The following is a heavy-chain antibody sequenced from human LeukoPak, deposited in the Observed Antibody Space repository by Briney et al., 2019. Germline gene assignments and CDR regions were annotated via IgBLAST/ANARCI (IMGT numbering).Heavy chain of an antibody. V-gene: IGHV5-51*01. Sequence: GESLKISCKGSGYSFTRYWIGWVRQMPGKGLEWMGIIYPADSDIRYSPSFRGQVTISADKSISTAYLQWSSLKASDTAMYYCARVGRTSSSWSYYMDVWGKGTTVTISS. J-gene: IGHJ6*03. CDR2: IYPADSDI. CDR3: ARVGRTSSSWSYYMDV. D-gene: IGHD6-13*01. CDR1: GYSFTRYW.